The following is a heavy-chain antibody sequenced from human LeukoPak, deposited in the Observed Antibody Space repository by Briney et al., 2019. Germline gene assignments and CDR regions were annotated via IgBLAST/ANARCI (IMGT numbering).Heavy chain of an antibody. Sequence: SETLSLTCTVSGGSISSGDYYWRWIRQPPGKGLEWIGYIYYSGSTYYNPSLKSRVTISVDTSKNQFSLKLSSVTAADTAVYYCARYCSSTSCFPIAVAGSGFDYWGQGTLVTVSS. CDR3: ARYCSSTSCFPIAVAGSGFDY. V-gene: IGHV4-30-4*01. J-gene: IGHJ4*02. D-gene: IGHD2-2*01. CDR1: GGSISSGDYY. CDR2: IYYSGST.